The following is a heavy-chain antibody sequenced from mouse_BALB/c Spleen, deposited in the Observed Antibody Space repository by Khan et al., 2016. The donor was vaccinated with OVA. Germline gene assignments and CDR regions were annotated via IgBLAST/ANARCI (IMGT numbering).Heavy chain of an antibody. CDR2: INIYTGEP. D-gene: IGHD2-12*01. CDR3: ARTYYTYDRYFDV. CDR1: GFTFTNYG. Sequence: QIQLVQSGPELKKPGETVKISCKASGFTFTNYGMNWVKQAPGKGLKWMGWINIYTGEPTYADDFKGRFALSLETSASTAYLQINNLKNEDMATYFCARTYYTYDRYFDVWGAGTTVTVSS. J-gene: IGHJ1*01. V-gene: IGHV9-1*02.